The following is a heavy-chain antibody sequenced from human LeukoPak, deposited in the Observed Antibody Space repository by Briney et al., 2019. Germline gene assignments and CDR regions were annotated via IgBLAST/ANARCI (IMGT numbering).Heavy chain of an antibody. CDR3: ARHGPEYYEATGYYNFDS. V-gene: IGHV4-59*08. Sequence: SETLSLTCTVSGDSINTYSWCWIRQPPGKGVGWIGFIFFSGHSKYNPSLTSRLTLSLDTSKRQICLKLTSVTAAYTAVSYCARHGPEYYEATGYYNFDSWSQGALVTASS. J-gene: IGHJ4*02. CDR2: IFFSGHS. CDR1: GDSINTYS. D-gene: IGHD3-9*01.